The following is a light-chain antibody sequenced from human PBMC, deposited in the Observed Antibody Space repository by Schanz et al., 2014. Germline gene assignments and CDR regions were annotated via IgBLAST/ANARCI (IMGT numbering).Light chain of an antibody. CDR2: DVS. CDR1: SSDVGGYNY. CDR3: CSYAGSYTLV. V-gene: IGLV2-11*01. Sequence: QSALTQPCSVSGSPGQSVAISCTGTSSDVGGYNYVSWYQHHPGKAPKLMIYDVSKRPSGVPDRFSGSKSGNTASLTISGLQADNEAEYYCCSYAGSYTLVFGGGTKLTVL. J-gene: IGLJ2*01.